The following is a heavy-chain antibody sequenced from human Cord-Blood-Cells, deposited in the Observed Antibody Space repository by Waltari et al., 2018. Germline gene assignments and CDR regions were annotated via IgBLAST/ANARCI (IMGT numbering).Heavy chain of an antibody. D-gene: IGHD6-13*01. CDR1: SSYA. V-gene: IGHV1-69*01. CDR3: ARGDIAAAGTFDY. Sequence: SSYAISWVRQAPGQGLEWMGGIIPIFGTANYAQKFQGRVTITADESTSTAYMELSSLRSEDTAVYYCARGDIAAAGTFDYWGQGTLVTVSS. CDR2: IIPIFGTA. J-gene: IGHJ4*02.